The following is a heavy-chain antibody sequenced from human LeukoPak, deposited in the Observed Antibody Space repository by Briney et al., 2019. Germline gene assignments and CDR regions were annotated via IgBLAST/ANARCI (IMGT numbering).Heavy chain of an antibody. V-gene: IGHV3-30*03. J-gene: IGHJ6*02. CDR2: ISYDGSNK. D-gene: IGHD2-2*01. CDR3: ARDKGSRVVPAAMSV. CDR1: GFTFSSYG. Sequence: GGSLRLSCAASGFTFSSYGMHWVRQAPGKGLEWVAVISYDGSNKYYADSVKGRFTISRDNSKNTLYLQMNSLRAEDTAVYYCARDKGSRVVPAAMSVWGQGTTVTVSS.